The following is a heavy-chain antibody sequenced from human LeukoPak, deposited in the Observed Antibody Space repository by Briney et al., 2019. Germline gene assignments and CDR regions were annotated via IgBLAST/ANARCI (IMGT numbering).Heavy chain of an antibody. CDR1: GXSVSSNSAA. CDR3: ARRRYYAYTGYFDF. CDR2: TYYSSKWYN. J-gene: IGHJ5*01. V-gene: IGHV6-1*01. D-gene: IGHD3-16*01. Sequence: SQTLSLTCAISGXSVSSNSAAWNWFRQSPSRGLEWLGRTYYSSKWYNDYAVSVKSRITINPDTSKNQFSLHLNSVTPEDTAVYYCARRRYYAYTGYFDFWGQGTLVTVSS.